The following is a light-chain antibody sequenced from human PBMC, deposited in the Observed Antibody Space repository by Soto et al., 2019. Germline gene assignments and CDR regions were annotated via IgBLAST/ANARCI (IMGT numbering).Light chain of an antibody. Sequence: QSALTQPASVSGSPGQSITISCAGTSADIGAFNYVSWYQHHPGKAPKLLIYDVSDRPSGVSTRFSASKSANTASLTISGLQADDEADYYCSSYSTSSDLVFGGGPKLTVL. V-gene: IGLV2-14*03. J-gene: IGLJ2*01. CDR2: DVS. CDR1: SADIGAFNY. CDR3: SSYSTSSDLV.